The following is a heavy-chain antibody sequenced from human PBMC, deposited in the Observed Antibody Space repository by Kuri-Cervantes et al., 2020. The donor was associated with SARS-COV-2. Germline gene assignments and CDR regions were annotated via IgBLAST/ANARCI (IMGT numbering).Heavy chain of an antibody. CDR3: ARVRGVGY. CDR2: ISSSSSYI. Sequence: GESLKISCAASGFTFSSYSMNWVRQAPGEGLEWVSSISSSSSYIYYADSVKGRFTISRDNAKNSLYLRMNSLRAEDTAVYYCARVRGVGYWGQGTLVTVSS. J-gene: IGHJ4*02. CDR1: GFTFSSYS. D-gene: IGHD3-10*01. V-gene: IGHV3-21*01.